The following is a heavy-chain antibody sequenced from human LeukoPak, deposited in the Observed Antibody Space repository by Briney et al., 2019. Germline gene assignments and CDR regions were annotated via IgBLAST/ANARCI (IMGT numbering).Heavy chain of an antibody. J-gene: IGHJ4*02. D-gene: IGHD2-2*01. Sequence: SESLSLTCTVFGGSISSYYWSWIRQPPGEGLEWIGYIYYSGSTNYNPSLKSRVTISVDTSKNQFSLKLSSVTAADTAVYYCARMEYCSSTSCYYPFDYWGQGTLVTVSS. CDR2: IYYSGST. CDR3: ARMEYCSSTSCYYPFDY. V-gene: IGHV4-59*01. CDR1: GGSISSYY.